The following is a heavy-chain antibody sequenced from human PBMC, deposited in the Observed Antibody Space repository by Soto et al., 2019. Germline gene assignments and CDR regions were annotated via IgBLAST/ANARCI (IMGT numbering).Heavy chain of an antibody. V-gene: IGHV4-4*02. D-gene: IGHD2-15*01. CDR1: GGSISSSNW. Sequence: LSLTCAVSGGSISSSNWWSWVRQPPGKGPEWIGEIYHSGSTNYNPSLKSRVTISVDKSKNQFSLKLSSVTAADTAVYYCAREWRVVVAATGMDVWGQGTTVTVSS. CDR2: IYHSGST. J-gene: IGHJ6*02. CDR3: AREWRVVVAATGMDV.